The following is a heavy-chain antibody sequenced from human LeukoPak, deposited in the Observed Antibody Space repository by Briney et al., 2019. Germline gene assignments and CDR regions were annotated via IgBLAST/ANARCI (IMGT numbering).Heavy chain of an antibody. CDR1: GGSISSGSYY. J-gene: IGHJ4*02. V-gene: IGHV4-61*02. CDR2: IYTSGST. Sequence: PSQTLSLTCTVSGGSISSGSYYWSWIRQPAGKGLEWIGRIYTSGSTNYNPSLKSRVTISVDTSKNQFSLKLSSVTAANTAVYYCARFGGYSYGSGFDYWGQGTLVTVSS. CDR3: ARFGGYSYGSGFDY. D-gene: IGHD5-18*01.